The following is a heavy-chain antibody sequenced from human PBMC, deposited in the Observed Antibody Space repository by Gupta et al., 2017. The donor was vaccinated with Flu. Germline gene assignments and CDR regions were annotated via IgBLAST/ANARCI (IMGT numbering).Heavy chain of an antibody. Sequence: QLQLQESGPGLVKPSETLSLTCTVSGGSISSSSYYWGWIRQPPGKGLEWIGSIYYSGSTYYNPSLKGRVTISVDTSKNQFSLKLSSVTAADTAVYYCARLGTTPVLGYCSSTSCSAFDYWGQGTLVTVSS. D-gene: IGHD2-2*01. J-gene: IGHJ4*02. CDR3: ARLGTTPVLGYCSSTSCSAFDY. V-gene: IGHV4-39*01. CDR1: GGSISSSSYY. CDR2: IYYSGST.